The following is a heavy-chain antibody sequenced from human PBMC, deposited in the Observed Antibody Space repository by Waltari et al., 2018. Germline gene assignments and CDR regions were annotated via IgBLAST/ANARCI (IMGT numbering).Heavy chain of an antibody. V-gene: IGHV1-2*02. Sequence: QVQLVQPGAELPRPRPSVKVSCKASGPTFPVTYLHGIRQAPGQGLEWMGWINTNLGGTKFAQKFQGRITLTRDTSITTAYMELRRLTFDDTAVYYCARSPPSYSSSWYFFEHWGQGTLVTVSS. D-gene: IGHD6-13*01. J-gene: IGHJ4*02. CDR3: ARSPPSYSSSWYFFEH. CDR1: GPTFPVTY. CDR2: INTNLGGT.